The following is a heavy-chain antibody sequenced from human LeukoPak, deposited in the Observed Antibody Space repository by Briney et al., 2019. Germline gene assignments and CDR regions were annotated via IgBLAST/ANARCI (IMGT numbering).Heavy chain of an antibody. Sequence: PSETLSLTCAVSGGSISSDNWWSWVRQPPGKGLEWVSVISGSGGGTYYADSVKGRFTISRDNSKNTLYLQMNSLRAEDTAVYYCAKRGIVAEHYFDLWGRGTLVTVSS. CDR3: AKRGIVAEHYFDL. V-gene: IGHV3-23*01. D-gene: IGHD1-26*01. CDR1: GGSISSDN. CDR2: ISGSGGGT. J-gene: IGHJ2*01.